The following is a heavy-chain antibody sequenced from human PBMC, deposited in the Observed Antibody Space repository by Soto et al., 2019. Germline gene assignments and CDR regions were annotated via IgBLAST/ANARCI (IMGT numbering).Heavy chain of an antibody. J-gene: IGHJ6*03. V-gene: IGHV3-74*01. Sequence: GGSLRLSCAASGFTFSSYWMHWVRQAPGKGLVWVSRINSDGSSTSYADSVKGRFTISRDNAKNTLYLQMNSLRAEDTAVYYCARAFTGSDFWSGYYKYYYYYYMDVWGKGTTVTVSS. CDR2: INSDGSST. CDR1: GFTFSSYW. D-gene: IGHD3-3*01. CDR3: ARAFTGSDFWSGYYKYYYYYYMDV.